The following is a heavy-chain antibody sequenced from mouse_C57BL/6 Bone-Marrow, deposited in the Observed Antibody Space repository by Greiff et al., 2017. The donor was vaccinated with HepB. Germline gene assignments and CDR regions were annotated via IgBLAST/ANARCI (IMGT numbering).Heavy chain of an antibody. CDR2: IWTGGGT. J-gene: IGHJ3*01. V-gene: IGHV2-9-1*01. Sequence: QVQLKESGPGLVAPSQSLSITCTVSGFSLTSYAISWVRQPPGKGLEWLGVIWTGGGTNYNSALKSRLSISKDNSKSQVFLKMNSLQTDDTARYYCARIDYGSSYVGWFAYWGQGTLVTVSA. CDR1: GFSLTSYA. CDR3: ARIDYGSSYVGWFAY. D-gene: IGHD1-1*01.